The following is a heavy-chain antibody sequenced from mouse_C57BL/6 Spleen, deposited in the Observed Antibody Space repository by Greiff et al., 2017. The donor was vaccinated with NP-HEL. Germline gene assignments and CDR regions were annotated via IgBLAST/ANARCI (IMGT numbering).Heavy chain of an antibody. V-gene: IGHV5-17*01. J-gene: IGHJ2*01. CDR1: GFTFSDYG. Sequence: EVQLVESGGGLVKPGGSLKLSCAASGFTFSDYGMHWVRQAPEKGLEWVAYISSGSSTIYYADTVKGRFTISRDNAKNTLFLQMTSLRSEDTAMYYCAREAYYSIYFDYWGQGTTLTVSS. CDR2: ISSGSSTI. CDR3: AREAYYSIYFDY. D-gene: IGHD2-5*01.